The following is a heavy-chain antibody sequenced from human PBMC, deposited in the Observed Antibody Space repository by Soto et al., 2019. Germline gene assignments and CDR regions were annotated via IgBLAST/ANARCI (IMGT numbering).Heavy chain of an antibody. CDR1: GGTFSSYA. D-gene: IGHD3-9*01. Sequence: SVKVSCKASGGTFSSYAISWVRQAPGQGLEWMGGIIPIFGTANYAQKFQGRVTITADESTSTAYMELSSLRSEDTAVYYCARDSPDKLVIDDIDIWGQGTMVTVSS. J-gene: IGHJ3*02. CDR3: ARDSPDKLVIDDIDI. V-gene: IGHV1-69*13. CDR2: IIPIFGTA.